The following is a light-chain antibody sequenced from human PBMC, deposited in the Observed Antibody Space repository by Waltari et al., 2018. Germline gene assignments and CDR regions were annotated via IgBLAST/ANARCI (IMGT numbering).Light chain of an antibody. J-gene: IGLJ1*01. CDR2: DHN. CDR3: GTWDSSLSAGV. CDR1: SSNIGNNY. V-gene: IGLV1-51*01. Sequence: QSVLTQPPSVSAAPGQKVTISCSGSSSNIGNNYVSWYQQLPGTAPKLLIYDHNKLPPGLPDRFSGSKAGTSATLGITGLQTGDEADYYCGTWDSSLSAGVVGTGTKVTVL.